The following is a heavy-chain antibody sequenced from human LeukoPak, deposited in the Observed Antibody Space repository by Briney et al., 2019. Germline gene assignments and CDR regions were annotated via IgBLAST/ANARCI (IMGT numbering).Heavy chain of an antibody. CDR3: ARGYDYGDYGSAFDI. CDR1: GGSISSSNW. D-gene: IGHD4-17*01. CDR2: IYHSGST. Sequence: SGTLSLTCAVSGGSISSSNWWSWVRQPPGKGLEWIGEIYHSGSTNYNPSLKSRVTISVDKSKNQFSLKLSSVTAADTAVYYCARGYDYGDYGSAFDIWGQGTMVTVSS. V-gene: IGHV4-4*02. J-gene: IGHJ3*02.